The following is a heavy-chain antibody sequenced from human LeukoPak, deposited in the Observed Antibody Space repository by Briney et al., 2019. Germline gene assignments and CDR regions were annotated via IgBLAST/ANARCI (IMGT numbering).Heavy chain of an antibody. J-gene: IGHJ2*01. Sequence: PGGSLRLSCAASGLTFSSYGMHWVRQAPGKGLEWVAVIWYDGSDKYYADSVEGRFTISRDNSKNTLYLQMDSLRGEDTAVYYCARDPAVTAYWYFDLWGRGTLVTVSS. V-gene: IGHV3-33*01. CDR2: IWYDGSDK. CDR1: GLTFSSYG. CDR3: ARDPAVTAYWYFDL. D-gene: IGHD2-21*02.